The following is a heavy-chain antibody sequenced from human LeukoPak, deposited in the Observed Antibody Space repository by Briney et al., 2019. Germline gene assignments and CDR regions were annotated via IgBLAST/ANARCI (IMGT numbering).Heavy chain of an antibody. J-gene: IGHJ5*02. D-gene: IGHD6-19*01. CDR3: ARDGAVAGSSRCFDP. V-gene: IGHV4-4*02. CDR2: IYRSGTT. Sequence: SETLSLTCAVSGGSISSSNWWSWVRQPPGKGLEWIGEIYRSGTTNYNPSLKSRVTMSVDKSKNQFSLKLSSVTAADTAIYYCARDGAVAGSSRCFDPWGQGTLVTVSS. CDR1: GGSISSSNW.